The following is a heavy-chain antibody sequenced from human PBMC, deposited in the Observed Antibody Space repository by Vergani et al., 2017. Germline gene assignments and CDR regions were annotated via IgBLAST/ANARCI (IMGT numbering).Heavy chain of an antibody. CDR3: ARSGTYDFWSGYGDYYYGMDV. D-gene: IGHD3-3*01. CDR2: IYHSGST. V-gene: IGHV4-30-2*02. J-gene: IGHJ6*02. Sequence: QLQLQESGSGLVKPSQTLSLTCAVSGGSISSGGYSWSWIRQPPGKGLEWIGYIYHSGSTYYNPSLKSRVTISVDTSKNQFSLKLSSVTAADTAVYYCARSGTYDFWSGYGDYYYGMDVWGQGP. CDR1: GGSISSGGYS.